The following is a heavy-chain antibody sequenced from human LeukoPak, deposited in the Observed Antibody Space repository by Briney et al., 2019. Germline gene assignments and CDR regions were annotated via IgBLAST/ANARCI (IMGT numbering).Heavy chain of an antibody. D-gene: IGHD2-15*01. V-gene: IGHV4-59*01. CDR3: ARETYCSGGSCYSGWFDP. Sequence: SETLSLTCTVSGGSISSYYWSWIRQPPGMGLEWIGYIYYSGSTNYNPSLKSRVTISVDTSKNQFSLKLSSVTAADTAVYYCARETYCSGGSCYSGWFDPWGQGTLVTVSS. CDR2: IYYSGST. J-gene: IGHJ5*02. CDR1: GGSISSYY.